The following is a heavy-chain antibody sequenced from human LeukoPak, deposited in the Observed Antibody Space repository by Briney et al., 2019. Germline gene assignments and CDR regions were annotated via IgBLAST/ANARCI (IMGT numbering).Heavy chain of an antibody. Sequence: GGSLRLSCAASGFTFSSYTMNWVRQTPGKGLEWVSSITGSSNIYYAVSVKGRFIISRDNAKNSLYLQMNSLRAEDTALYHCARDPDHGGNLGSDAFDIWGQGTMVTVSS. J-gene: IGHJ3*02. CDR3: ARDPDHGGNLGSDAFDI. V-gene: IGHV3-21*04. CDR2: ITGSSNI. CDR1: GFTFSSYT. D-gene: IGHD4-23*01.